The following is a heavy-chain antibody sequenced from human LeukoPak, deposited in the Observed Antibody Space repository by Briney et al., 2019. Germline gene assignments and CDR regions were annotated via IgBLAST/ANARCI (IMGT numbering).Heavy chain of an antibody. CDR2: INPSGGST. J-gene: IGHJ4*02. V-gene: IGHV1-46*01. Sequence: GASVKVSCKASGYTFTGYYMHWVRQAPGQGLEWMGIINPSGGSTSYAQKFQGRVTMTRDTSTSTVYMELSSLRSEDTAVYYCARDRYCSSTSCTNNFDYWGQGTLVTVSS. CDR3: ARDRYCSSTSCTNNFDY. D-gene: IGHD2-2*01. CDR1: GYTFTGYY.